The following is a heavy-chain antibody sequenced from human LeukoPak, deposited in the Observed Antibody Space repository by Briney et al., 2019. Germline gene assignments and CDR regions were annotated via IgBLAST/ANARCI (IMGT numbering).Heavy chain of an antibody. J-gene: IGHJ4*02. CDR2: IYHSGSS. D-gene: IGHD2-15*01. CDR1: GASVSSDEYY. V-gene: IGHV4-39*07. Sequence: SETLSLTCTVSGASVSSDEYYWHWIRKSPGKGLEWIGEIYHSGSSNYNPSLKSRVAMSVDNSKNQFSLNLSSVTAADTAVYYCARVLNGGSSDYWGQGTLVTVYS. CDR3: ARVLNGGSSDY.